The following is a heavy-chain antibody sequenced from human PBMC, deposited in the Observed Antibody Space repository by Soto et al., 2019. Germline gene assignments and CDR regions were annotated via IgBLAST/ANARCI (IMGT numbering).Heavy chain of an antibody. CDR3: ARDPHRIAARPVQSTP. V-gene: IGHV3-21*01. CDR2: ISSSSSYI. Sequence: GGSLRVSCAASGFTFISYSMNWVRQAPWKGLEWVSSISSSSSYIYYADSVKGPFTISRDNAKNSLYLQMNSLRAEDTAVYYCARDPHRIAARPVQSTPWGQGTQVSVTS. D-gene: IGHD6-6*01. CDR1: GFTFISYS. J-gene: IGHJ5*02.